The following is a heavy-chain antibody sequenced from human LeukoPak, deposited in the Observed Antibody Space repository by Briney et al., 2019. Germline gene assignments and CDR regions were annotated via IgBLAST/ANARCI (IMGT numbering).Heavy chain of an antibody. D-gene: IGHD1-26*01. V-gene: IGHV1-18*04. CDR3: ARSGRGTYYYFDL. Sequence: GESLKISCKGSGYTFTTFWIGWVRQMPGKGLEWMGWISGSNGNTNYAQKFQGRVSMTADTSTSTAYMELRSLRSDDTAVYYCARSGRGTYYYFDLWGQGTLVTVSS. J-gene: IGHJ4*02. CDR1: GYTFTTFW. CDR2: ISGSNGNT.